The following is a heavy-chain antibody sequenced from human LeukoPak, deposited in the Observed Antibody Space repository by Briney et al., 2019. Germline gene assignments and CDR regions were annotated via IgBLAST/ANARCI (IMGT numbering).Heavy chain of an antibody. D-gene: IGHD3-16*01. CDR2: INPNSGGT. J-gene: IGHJ3*02. Sequence: ASVKVSCKASGYTFTGYYMHWVRQPPGQGLEWMGWINPNSGGTNYAQKFQGWVTMTRDASISTAYMELSRLRSEDTAVYYCARGGCPPHFFVIWGQGTMVAASS. V-gene: IGHV1-2*04. CDR3: ARGGCPPHFFVI. CDR1: GYTFTGYY.